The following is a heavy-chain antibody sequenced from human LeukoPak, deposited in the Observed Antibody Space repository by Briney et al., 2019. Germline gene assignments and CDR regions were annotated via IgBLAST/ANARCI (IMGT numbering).Heavy chain of an antibody. V-gene: IGHV3-23*01. D-gene: IGHD5-24*01. CDR1: GFTFSSYG. Sequence: GGSLRLSCAASGFTFSSYGMSWVRQAPGKGLEWVSAISGSGGSTYYADSVKGRFTISRDNSKNTLYLQMNSLRPDDTAFYYCAKRDGYHFDIWGQGTLVTVSS. J-gene: IGHJ3*02. CDR2: ISGSGGST. CDR3: AKRDGYHFDI.